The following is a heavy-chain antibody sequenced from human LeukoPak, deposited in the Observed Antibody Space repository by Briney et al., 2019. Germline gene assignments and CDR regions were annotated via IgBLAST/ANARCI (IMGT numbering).Heavy chain of an antibody. J-gene: IGHJ4*02. CDR3: AKGAPSSSSIFDF. Sequence: GGSLRLSCVASGFTFGHNAMAWVRQAPGKRLEWVSALSGSGGDTFYADSVRGRFTISRDNSKNTLYLQLSSLRPDDTAVYYCAKGAPSSSSIFDFWGPGTLVTVSS. V-gene: IGHV3-23*01. CDR2: LSGSGGDT. CDR1: GFTFGHNA. D-gene: IGHD6-6*01.